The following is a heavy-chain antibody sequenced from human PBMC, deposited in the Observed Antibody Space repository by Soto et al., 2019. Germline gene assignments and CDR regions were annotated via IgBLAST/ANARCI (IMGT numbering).Heavy chain of an antibody. CDR3: ARHGEGYCSGGSCLYYGMDV. CDR2: IYPADSDT. J-gene: IGHJ6*02. V-gene: IGHV5-51*01. Sequence: GESLKISCKGSGYRFTTNWIGWVRQMPGKGLEWMGIIYPADSDTRYSPSFQGQVSISADQSTSTAYLQWSSLKASDSAIYYCARHGEGYCSGGSCLYYGMDVWGQGTTVTVSS. D-gene: IGHD2-15*01. CDR1: GYRFTTNW.